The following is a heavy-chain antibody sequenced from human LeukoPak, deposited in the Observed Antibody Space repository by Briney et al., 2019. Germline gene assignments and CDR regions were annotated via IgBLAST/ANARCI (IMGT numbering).Heavy chain of an antibody. J-gene: IGHJ5*02. Sequence: SGPTLVNPTQTPTLTCTFSGFSLSPRGVGVGWIRQPPGKALEWLALISWTDNRRYSPSLKSSLTITKYTAKNQVVLTMTNMDPVDTATYYCAHSNVEVQGWFDPGSQGTLVTVSS. CDR2: ISWTDNR. V-gene: IGHV2-5*01. CDR3: AHSNVEVQGWFDP. CDR1: GFSLSPRGVG.